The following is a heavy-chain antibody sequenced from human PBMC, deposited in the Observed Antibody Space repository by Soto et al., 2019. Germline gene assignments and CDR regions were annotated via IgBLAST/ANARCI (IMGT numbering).Heavy chain of an antibody. CDR3: AVVDSTGNWFDP. J-gene: IGHJ5*02. CDR2: MYYSGST. CDR1: GGSISSSDFY. Sequence: SETLSLTCTVSGGSISSSDFYWGWLRQTPGKGLEFIGSMYYSGSTYYNPSLKSRLTISVDTSKNQFTLKLISVTAADTAVYYCAVVDSTGNWFDPWGEGALVTGSS. D-gene: IGHD6-25*01. V-gene: IGHV4-39*01.